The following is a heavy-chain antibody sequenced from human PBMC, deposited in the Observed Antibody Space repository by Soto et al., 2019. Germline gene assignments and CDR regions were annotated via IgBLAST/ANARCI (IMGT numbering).Heavy chain of an antibody. Sequence: QVQLQESGPGLVKPSQTLSLTCTVSGGSISSGGYYWSWIRQHPGKGLEWIGYIYYSGSTYYNPSLKSRVTRSVDTSKNQFSLKLSSVTGADTAVYYCARNVLGFRGAFDHWGQGTLVTVSS. V-gene: IGHV4-31*03. CDR1: GGSISSGGYY. CDR2: IYYSGST. CDR3: ARNVLGFRGAFDH. J-gene: IGHJ4*02. D-gene: IGHD3-3*01.